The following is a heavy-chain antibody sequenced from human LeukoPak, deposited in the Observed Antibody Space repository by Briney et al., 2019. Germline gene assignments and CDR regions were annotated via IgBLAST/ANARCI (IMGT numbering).Heavy chain of an antibody. Sequence: GGSLRLSCAASGFTFSSYEMNWVRQAPGKGLEWVSAISGSGGSTYYADSVKGRFTISRDNSKNTLYLQMNSLRAEDTAVYYCAKVMTRTMVRGVPPSDYWGQGTLVTVPS. CDR2: ISGSGGST. J-gene: IGHJ4*02. V-gene: IGHV3-23*01. CDR1: GFTFSSYE. D-gene: IGHD3-10*01. CDR3: AKVMTRTMVRGVPPSDY.